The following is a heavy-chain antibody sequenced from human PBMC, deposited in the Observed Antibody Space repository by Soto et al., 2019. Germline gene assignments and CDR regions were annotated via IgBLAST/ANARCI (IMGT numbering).Heavy chain of an antibody. D-gene: IGHD2-15*01. V-gene: IGHV4-34*01. CDR2: INHSGST. CDR3: ARLGGYYCSGGSCHVDY. Sequence: SETLSLTCAVYGGSFSGYYWSWIRQPPGKGLEWIGEINHSGSTNYNPSLKSRVTISVDTSKNQFSLKLSSVTAADTAVYYCARLGGYYCSGGSCHVDYWGQGTLVTVSS. CDR1: GGSFSGYY. J-gene: IGHJ4*02.